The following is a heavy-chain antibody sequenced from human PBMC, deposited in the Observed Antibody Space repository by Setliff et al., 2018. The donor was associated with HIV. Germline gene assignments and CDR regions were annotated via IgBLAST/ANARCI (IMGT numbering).Heavy chain of an antibody. Sequence: SETLSLTCSVSGDSLRGGDYYYNWIRQSPEKGLEWIGYVSHTGYTYYNPSLKSRVDMSLDISKNQFSLNVSFVTAADTAVYYCARDKGRPHYYDDTGSYRSDALDIWGQGTLVTVSS. J-gene: IGHJ4*02. CDR1: GDSLRGGDYY. CDR3: ARDKGRPHYYDDTGSYRSDALDI. V-gene: IGHV4-30-4*08. CDR2: VSHTGYT. D-gene: IGHD3-22*01.